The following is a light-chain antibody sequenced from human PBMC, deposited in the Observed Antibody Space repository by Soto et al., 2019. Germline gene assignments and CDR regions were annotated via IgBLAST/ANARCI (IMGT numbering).Light chain of an antibody. J-gene: IGLJ2*01. Sequence: QSVLTQPPSVSAAPGQKITISCSGSNSNVGNNFVSWYQHLPGTAPKLLIYDTNKRPSGSPDRFSGSKSGTSATLGITGLQTGDEDDYFCGTWDYSLSAVVFGGGTKLTVL. CDR1: NSNVGNNF. V-gene: IGLV1-51*01. CDR2: DTN. CDR3: GTWDYSLSAVV.